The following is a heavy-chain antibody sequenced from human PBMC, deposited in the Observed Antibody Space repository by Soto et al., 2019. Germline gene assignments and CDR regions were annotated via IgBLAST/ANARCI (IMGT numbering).Heavy chain of an antibody. V-gene: IGHV3-15*01. CDR3: TTVLELGYSSGWYADGVSDY. Sequence: EVQLVESGGGLVKPGGSLRLSCAASGFTFSNAWMSWVRQAPGKGLEWVGRIKSKTDGGTTDYAAPVKGRFTISRDDSKNTLYLQMNSLKTEDTAVYYCTTVLELGYSSGWYADGVSDYWGQGTLVTVSS. D-gene: IGHD6-19*01. CDR1: GFTFSNAW. CDR2: IKSKTDGGTT. J-gene: IGHJ4*02.